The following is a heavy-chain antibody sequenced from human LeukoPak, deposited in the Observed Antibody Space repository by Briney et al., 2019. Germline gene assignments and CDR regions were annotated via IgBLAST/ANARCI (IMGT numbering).Heavy chain of an antibody. D-gene: IGHD3-10*01. CDR2: ISGSGGST. CDR3: AKVYYYGSGSYYNDAFDI. J-gene: IGHJ3*02. V-gene: IGHV3-23*01. Sequence: PGGSLRLSCAASGFTFSSYAMSWVRQAPGKGLEWVSAISGSGGSTYYADSVKGRFTISRDNSKNKLYLQMNSLRAEDTAVYYCAKVYYYGSGSYYNDAFDIWGQGTMVTVSS. CDR1: GFTFSSYA.